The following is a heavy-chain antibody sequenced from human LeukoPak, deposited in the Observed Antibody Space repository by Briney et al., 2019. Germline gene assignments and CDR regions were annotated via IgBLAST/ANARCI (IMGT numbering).Heavy chain of an antibody. V-gene: IGHV4-59*01. CDR2: IYYSGST. CDR3: ARGKEVAGNRFDP. D-gene: IGHD6-19*01. CDR1: GGSISSYY. J-gene: IGHJ5*02. Sequence: SETLSLTCTVSGGSISSYYWSWIRQPPGKGLEWIGYIYYSGSTNYNPSLKSRVTISVDTSKNQCSLKLSSVTAADTAVYYCARGKEVAGNRFDPWGQGTLVTVSS.